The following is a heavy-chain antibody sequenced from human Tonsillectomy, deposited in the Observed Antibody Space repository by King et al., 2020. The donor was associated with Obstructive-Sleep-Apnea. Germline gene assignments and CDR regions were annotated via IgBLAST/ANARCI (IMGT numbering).Heavy chain of an antibody. CDR1: GYTFTGYV. CDR2: INAGNGNT. J-gene: IGHJ2*01. V-gene: IGHV1-3*01. Sequence: QLVQSGTEVKKPGASVKVSCKASGYTFTGYVIHWVRQAPGQSLEWMGWINAGNGNTKYSQRFQGRVTITWDTSASTAYMEVSSLRYEDTAVYYCARAAGGDYENWYFDLWGRGTLVTVSS. CDR3: ARAAGGDYENWYFDL. D-gene: IGHD4-17*01.